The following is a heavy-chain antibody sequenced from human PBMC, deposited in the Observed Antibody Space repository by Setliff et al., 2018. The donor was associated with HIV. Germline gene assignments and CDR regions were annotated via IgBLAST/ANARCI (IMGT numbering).Heavy chain of an antibody. CDR3: ARRLFGAVAGTYGMDV. Sequence: PSETLSLTCTVSGGSISSGGYYWSWIRQHPGKGLEWLGHIYTSGPTNYNPSLESRVTISVDTSKNQFSLKLSSVTAADTAVYYCARRLFGAVAGTYGMDVWGQGTTVTV. V-gene: IGHV4-61*09. CDR1: GGSISSGGYY. CDR2: IYTSGPT. D-gene: IGHD6-19*01. J-gene: IGHJ6*02.